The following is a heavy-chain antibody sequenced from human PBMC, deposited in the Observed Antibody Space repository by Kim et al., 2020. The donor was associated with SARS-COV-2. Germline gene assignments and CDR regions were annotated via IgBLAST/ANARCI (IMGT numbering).Heavy chain of an antibody. Sequence: ASVKVSCKASGYTFNNYGIVWIRQAPGQGLEWMGWISGYNGNTNYAQKFQGRVTMTTDTSTNTAYMELRSLRSDDTAVYYCARDLMGSIAPPGTTKIGWLDSWGQGTQVTVSS. D-gene: IGHD6-13*01. V-gene: IGHV1-18*01. CDR1: GYTFNNYG. J-gene: IGHJ5*01. CDR3: ARDLMGSIAPPGTTKIGWLDS. CDR2: ISGYNGNT.